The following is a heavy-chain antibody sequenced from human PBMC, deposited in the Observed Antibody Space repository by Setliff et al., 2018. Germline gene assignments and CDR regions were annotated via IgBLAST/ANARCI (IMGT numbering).Heavy chain of an antibody. D-gene: IGHD3-22*01. CDR2: VYYSGNT. CDR3: ARYDSSGYSENYYFDY. Sequence: SETLSLTCTVSGGSITRSSYHWGWIRQPPGKGLECIGCVYYSGNTYYSPSLKSRVTMFVDTSKNQFSLMLYSVTAADTAIYYCARYDSSGYSENYYFDYWGQGTLVTV. V-gene: IGHV4-39*07. CDR1: GGSITRSSYH. J-gene: IGHJ4*02.